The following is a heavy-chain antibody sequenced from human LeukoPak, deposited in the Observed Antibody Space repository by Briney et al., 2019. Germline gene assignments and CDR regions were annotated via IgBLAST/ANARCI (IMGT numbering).Heavy chain of an antibody. CDR1: GYTFTSYG. J-gene: IGHJ4*02. CDR2: ISAYNGNT. Sequence: ASVKVSCKASGYTFTSYGISWVRQAHGQGLEWMGWISAYNGNTNYAQKLQGRVTMTTDTSTSTAYMELKSLRSDDTAVYYCARDLGPIVGAYFDYWGQGTLVTVSS. CDR3: ARDLGPIVGAYFDY. D-gene: IGHD1-26*01. V-gene: IGHV1-18*01.